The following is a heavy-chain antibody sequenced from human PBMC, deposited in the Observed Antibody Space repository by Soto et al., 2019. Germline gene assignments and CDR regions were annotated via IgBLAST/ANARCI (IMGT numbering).Heavy chain of an antibody. CDR2: IYPGDSDT. D-gene: IGHD3-3*01. V-gene: IGHV5-51*01. CDR3: ARAKASTIFGPTPRINYGMDV. J-gene: IGHJ6*02. CDR1: GYSFTSYW. Sequence: GESLKISCKGSGYSFTSYWIGWVRQMPGKGLEWMGIIYPGDSDTRYSPSFQGQVTISADKSISTAYLQWSSLKASDTAMYYCARAKASTIFGPTPRINYGMDVWGQGTTVTVSS.